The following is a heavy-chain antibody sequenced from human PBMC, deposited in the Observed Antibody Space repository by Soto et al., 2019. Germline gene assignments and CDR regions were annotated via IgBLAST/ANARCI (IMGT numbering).Heavy chain of an antibody. CDR3: ANHGGFDI. CDR2: ISGSGDYT. V-gene: IGHV3-23*01. Sequence: EVQLLESGGGLVQPGGSLRLSCAASGFTFSTSGMSWVRQAPGKGLEWVSSISGSGDYTNYADSVKGRFTISRDKSKNTLYLQINSLTAEDTAVYYCANHGGFDIWCQGTMVAVSS. J-gene: IGHJ3*02. D-gene: IGHD4-17*01. CDR1: GFTFSTSG.